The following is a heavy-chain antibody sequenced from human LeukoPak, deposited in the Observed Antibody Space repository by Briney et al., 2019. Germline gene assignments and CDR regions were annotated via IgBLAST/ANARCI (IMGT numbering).Heavy chain of an antibody. CDR1: GGSISRGGYS. CDR2: FYYSGST. V-gene: IGHV4-30-4*07. J-gene: IGHJ6*03. Sequence: PSETLSLTCAVSGGSISRGGYSWSWIRQPPGKGLEWIGYFYYSGSTYYNPSLKSRVTISVDTSKNQFSLKLSSVTAADTAVYYCASIPYCSSTSCYARNDYYYYMDVWGKGTTVTVSS. D-gene: IGHD2-2*01. CDR3: ASIPYCSSTSCYARNDYYYYMDV.